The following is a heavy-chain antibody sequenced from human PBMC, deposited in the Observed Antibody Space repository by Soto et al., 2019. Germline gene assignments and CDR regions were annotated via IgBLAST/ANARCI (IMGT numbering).Heavy chain of an antibody. V-gene: IGHV1-69*09. D-gene: IGHD6-6*01. CDR3: AREGYTTSSIHSFLDS. J-gene: IGHJ4*02. Sequence: QVQLVQSGADVRKPGSSVKVSCKASGGTFSSFAISWVRQAPGQGLEWMGRIFPKLGTTKYGQKFQGRLTMTADKSSNIAYMELNSLRSEDTALYYCAREGYTTSSIHSFLDSWGQGTLVTVSS. CDR2: IFPKLGTT. CDR1: GGTFSSFA.